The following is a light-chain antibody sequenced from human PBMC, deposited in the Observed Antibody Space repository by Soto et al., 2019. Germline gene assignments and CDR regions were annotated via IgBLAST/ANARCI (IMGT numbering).Light chain of an antibody. Sequence: EIVLTHSPGTLSLSPGERATLSCRASQSVSSNYLAWYQQKPGQAPRLLIYGASSRATGIPDRFSGSGSGTDFTLTISRLEPEDFAVYYCQQYGSSSYTFSQGTKLEIK. CDR1: QSVSSNY. CDR2: GAS. J-gene: IGKJ2*01. CDR3: QQYGSSSYT. V-gene: IGKV3-20*01.